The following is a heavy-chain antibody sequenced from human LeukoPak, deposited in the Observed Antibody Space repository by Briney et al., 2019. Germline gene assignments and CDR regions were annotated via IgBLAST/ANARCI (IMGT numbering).Heavy chain of an antibody. CDR3: ARRGYSSSPGPFDY. D-gene: IGHD6-6*01. V-gene: IGHV4-59*08. J-gene: IGHJ4*02. CDR2: IYYSGST. Sequence: SETLSLTCTVSGGSISSYYWSWIRQPPGKGLEWIGYIYYSGSTNYNPSLKSRVTISVDTSKNQFSLKPSSVTAADTAVYYCARRGYSSSPGPFDYWGQGTLVTVSS. CDR1: GGSISSYY.